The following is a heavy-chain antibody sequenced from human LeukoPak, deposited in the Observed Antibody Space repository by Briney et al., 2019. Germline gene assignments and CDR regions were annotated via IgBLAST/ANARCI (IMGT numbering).Heavy chain of an antibody. CDR1: GGSSSSSNW. V-gene: IGHV4-4*02. CDR2: IDHSGTT. D-gene: IGHD1-26*01. Sequence: SETLSLTCAVSGGSSSSSNWWNWVRQPPGKGLEWIGEIDHSGTTYSNPSLKSRVAISADTSKNEFSLKLNSLTAADTAVYYCARGGSGSYYSVYYAVDVWGQGTTVTVS. CDR3: ARGGSGSYYSVYYAVDV. J-gene: IGHJ6*02.